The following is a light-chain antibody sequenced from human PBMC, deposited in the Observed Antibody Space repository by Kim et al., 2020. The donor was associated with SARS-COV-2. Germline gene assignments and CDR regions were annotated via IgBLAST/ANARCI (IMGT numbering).Light chain of an antibody. CDR1: HRIISSY. Sequence: SPRETTAPPSWSTHRIISSYLAWYHQKPGQALRLLIYGASTRGTGVPDRFSGSGSGTEFSLTISSLDSEDVAVYYCQQYDSSPRTFGQGTKVDIK. J-gene: IGKJ1*01. V-gene: IGKV3-20*01. CDR2: GAS. CDR3: QQYDSSPRT.